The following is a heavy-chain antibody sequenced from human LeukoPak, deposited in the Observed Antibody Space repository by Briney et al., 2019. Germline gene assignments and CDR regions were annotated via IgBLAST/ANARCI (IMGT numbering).Heavy chain of an antibody. Sequence: GESLKISCKGSGYSFTSYWIGWVRQVPGKGLEWMGTIYPGDSDTRYSPSFQGQVTISADKSISTAYLQWSSLKASDTAMYYCARHSTYYYDSSGYYPDYWGQGTLVTVSS. J-gene: IGHJ4*02. CDR2: IYPGDSDT. CDR3: ARHSTYYYDSSGYYPDY. D-gene: IGHD3-22*01. CDR1: GYSFTSYW. V-gene: IGHV5-51*01.